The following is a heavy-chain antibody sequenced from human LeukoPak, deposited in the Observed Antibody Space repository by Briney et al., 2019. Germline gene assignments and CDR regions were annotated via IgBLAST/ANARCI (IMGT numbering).Heavy chain of an antibody. V-gene: IGHV4-39*07. D-gene: IGHD3-9*01. CDR3: AREGEFDIFVSVNWFDP. J-gene: IGHJ5*02. CDR1: GGSISSSSYY. CDR2: IYYSGST. Sequence: PSETLSLTCTVSGGSISSSSYYWGWIRQPPGKGLEWIGSIYYSGSTYYNPSLKSRVTISVDTSKNQFSLKLSSVTAADTAVYYCAREGEFDIFVSVNWFDPWGQGTLVTVSS.